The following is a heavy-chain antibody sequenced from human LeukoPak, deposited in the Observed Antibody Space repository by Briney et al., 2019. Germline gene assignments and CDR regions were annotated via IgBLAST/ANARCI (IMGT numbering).Heavy chain of an antibody. D-gene: IGHD2-2*01. V-gene: IGHV3-21*01. Sequence: GGSLRLSCAASGFTFSSYSMNWVRQAPGKRLEWVSSISSSSSYIYYADSVKGRFTISRDNAKNSLYLQMNSLRAEDTAVYYCAREQGYCSSTSCHPLDCWGQGTLVTVSS. CDR3: AREQGYCSSTSCHPLDC. CDR2: ISSSSSYI. J-gene: IGHJ4*02. CDR1: GFTFSSYS.